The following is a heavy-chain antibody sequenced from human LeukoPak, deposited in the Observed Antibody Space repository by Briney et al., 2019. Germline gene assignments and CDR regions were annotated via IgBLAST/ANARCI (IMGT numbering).Heavy chain of an antibody. J-gene: IGHJ4*02. V-gene: IGHV3-48*01. Sequence: GGSLRLSCAASGFTFSSYGMTWVRQAPGKGLEWVSYISSSSSTIYYADSVKGRFTISRDNSKNTLYLQMNSLRADDTAVYYCAKDRGVVTATFDYWGQGTLVTVSS. CDR2: ISSSSSTI. CDR3: AKDRGVVTATFDY. CDR1: GFTFSSYG. D-gene: IGHD2-21*02.